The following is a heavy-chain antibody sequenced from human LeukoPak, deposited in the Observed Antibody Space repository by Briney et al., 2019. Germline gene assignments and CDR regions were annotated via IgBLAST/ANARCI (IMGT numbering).Heavy chain of an antibody. D-gene: IGHD6-19*01. CDR3: ARGWDSSGWYDYYYMDV. J-gene: IGHJ6*03. V-gene: IGHV3-21*01. CDR1: GFTFSWSW. CDR2: ISSSSSYI. Sequence: GGSLRLSCVASGFTFSWSWMSWVRQAPGKGLEWVSSISSSSSYIYYADSVKGRFTISRDNAKNSLYLQMNSLRAEDTAVYYCARGWDSSGWYDYYYMDVWGKGTTVTVSS.